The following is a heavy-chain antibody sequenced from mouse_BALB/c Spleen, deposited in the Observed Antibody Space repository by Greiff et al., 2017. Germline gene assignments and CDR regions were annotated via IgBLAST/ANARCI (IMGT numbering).Heavy chain of an antibody. CDR1: GYSFTDYI. CDR3: ASTYYRYDWFAY. V-gene: IGHV1-39*01. CDR2: INPYYGST. Sequence: EVQLQQTGPELVKPGASVKISCKASGYSFTDYIMLWVKQSHGKSLEWIGNINPYYGSTSYNLKFKGKATLTVDKSSSTAYMQLNSLTSEDSAVYYCASTYYRYDWFAYWGQGTLVTVSA. J-gene: IGHJ3*01. D-gene: IGHD2-14*01.